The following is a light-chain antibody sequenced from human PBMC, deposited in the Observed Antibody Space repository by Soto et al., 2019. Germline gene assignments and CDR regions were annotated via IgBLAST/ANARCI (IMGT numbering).Light chain of an antibody. CDR3: QAWDSSTYV. Sequence: SYELTQPPSVSVSPGQTASITCSGDKWGDKYACWYQQKPGQSPVLVIYQDSKRPSGIPERFSGSNSGNTATLTISGTQAMDEAYYYCQAWDSSTYVFGTGTKLTVL. CDR1: KWGDKY. CDR2: QDS. V-gene: IGLV3-1*01. J-gene: IGLJ1*01.